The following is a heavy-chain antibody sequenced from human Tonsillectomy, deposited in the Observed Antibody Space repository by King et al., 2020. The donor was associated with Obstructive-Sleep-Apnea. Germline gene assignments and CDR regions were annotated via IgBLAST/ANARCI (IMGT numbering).Heavy chain of an antibody. CDR1: GFTFSNYA. CDR3: ARPIAVTGTAIDY. CDR2: ISYDGSNK. J-gene: IGHJ4*02. D-gene: IGHD6-19*01. Sequence: QVQLVQSGGGVVQPGRSLRLSCAASGFTFSNYAIHWVRQAPGKGLEWVAVISYDGSNKYYADSVKGRFTISRDNSKNTLYLQMNSLRAEDTAVYYCARPIAVTGTAIDYWGQGTLVTVSS. V-gene: IGHV3-30-3*01.